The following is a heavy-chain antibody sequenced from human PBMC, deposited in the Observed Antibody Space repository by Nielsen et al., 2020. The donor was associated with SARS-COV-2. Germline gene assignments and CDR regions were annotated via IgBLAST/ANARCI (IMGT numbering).Heavy chain of an antibody. D-gene: IGHD6-13*01. V-gene: IGHV7-4-1*02. Sequence: ASVKVSCKASGYTFTGYYMHWVRQAPGQGLEWMGWINTNTGNPTYAQGFTGRFVFSLDTSVSTAYLQISSLKAEDTAVYYCARDHKQQLVWYFDLWGRGTPVTVSS. CDR3: ARDHKQQLVWYFDL. CDR1: GYTFTGYY. CDR2: INTNTGNP. J-gene: IGHJ2*01.